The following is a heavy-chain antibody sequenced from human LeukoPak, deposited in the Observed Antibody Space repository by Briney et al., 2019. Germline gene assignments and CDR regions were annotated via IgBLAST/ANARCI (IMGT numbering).Heavy chain of an antibody. CDR2: ISPADSDT. Sequence: GGSLKISCQVSGYNFATYWIGGMRQMPGKGLEWMGIISPADSDTRYSPSFQGQVTISADKSINTAYLQWSSLRASDTAIYYCARKVALAGGGIDYWGQGTLVIVSS. V-gene: IGHV5-51*01. J-gene: IGHJ4*02. D-gene: IGHD6-19*01. CDR1: GYNFATYW. CDR3: ARKVALAGGGIDY.